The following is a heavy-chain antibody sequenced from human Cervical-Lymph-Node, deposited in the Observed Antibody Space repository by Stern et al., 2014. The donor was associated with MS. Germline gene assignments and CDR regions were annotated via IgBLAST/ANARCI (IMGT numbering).Heavy chain of an antibody. CDR2: ISYDGSNK. D-gene: IGHD3-3*01. V-gene: IGHV3-30*18. Sequence: QVQLVQSGGGVVQPGRSLRLSCAASGFTFSSYGMHWVRQAPGKGLEWVAVISYDGSNKYYADSVKGRFTIARDNSKNTLYLQMNSLRAEDTAVYYCAKDSPSSIGWSGYYRLIPRGNYGMDVWGQGTTVTVSS. CDR3: AKDSPSSIGWSGYYRLIPRGNYGMDV. J-gene: IGHJ6*02. CDR1: GFTFSSYG.